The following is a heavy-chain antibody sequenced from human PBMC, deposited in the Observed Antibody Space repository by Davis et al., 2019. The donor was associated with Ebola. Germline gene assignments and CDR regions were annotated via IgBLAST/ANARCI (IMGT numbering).Heavy chain of an antibody. J-gene: IGHJ4*02. CDR3: ARANWNDWALGY. Sequence: AASVKVSCKASGGTFSSYAISWVRQAPGQGLEWMGIINPSGGSTSYAQKFQGRVTMTRDTSTSTVYMEVSSLRSEDTAVYYCARANWNDWALGYWGQGTLVTVSS. CDR2: INPSGGST. V-gene: IGHV1-46*01. D-gene: IGHD1-1*01. CDR1: GGTFSSYA.